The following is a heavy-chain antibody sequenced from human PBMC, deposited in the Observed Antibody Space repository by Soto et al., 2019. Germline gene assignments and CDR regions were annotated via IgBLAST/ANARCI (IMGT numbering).Heavy chain of an antibody. D-gene: IGHD6-13*01. CDR2: IIPILGIA. V-gene: IGHV1-69*02. J-gene: IGHJ5*02. CDR1: GGTFSSYT. CDR3: ARVLAEAALNWFDP. Sequence: QVQLVQSGAEVKKPGSSVKVSCKASGGTFSSYTISWVRQAPGQGLEWMGRIIPILGIANYAQKFQGRVTITADKSTSTAYMELSSLRSEDTAVYYCARVLAEAALNWFDPWGQGTLVTVSS.